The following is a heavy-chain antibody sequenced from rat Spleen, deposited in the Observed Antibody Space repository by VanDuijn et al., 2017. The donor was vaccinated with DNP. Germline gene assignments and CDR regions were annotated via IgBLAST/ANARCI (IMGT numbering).Heavy chain of an antibody. CDR2: LSYNGGTP. CDR1: GFTFSDYY. Sequence: EVLLVESDGGLVQPGRSLKLSCAVSGFTFSDYYMAWVRQAPAKGLEWVATLSYNGGTPYYRDSVKGRFTIPRDNAQSTLYLQMDSLRSEDTATYYCARHRTIMPYYYAMDAWGQGASVTVSS. CDR3: ARHRTIMPYYYAMDA. J-gene: IGHJ4*01. V-gene: IGHV5-7*01. D-gene: IGHD1-12*01.